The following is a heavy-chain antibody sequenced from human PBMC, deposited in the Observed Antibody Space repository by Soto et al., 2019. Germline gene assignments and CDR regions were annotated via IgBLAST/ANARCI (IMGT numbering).Heavy chain of an antibody. CDR2: ISAYNGNT. CDR1: GYTFTSYG. Sequence: ASVKVSCKASGYTFTSYGIIWVRQAPGQGLEWMGWISAYNGNTNYAQKLQGRVTMTTDTSTSTAYMELRSLRSDDTAVYYCARAGTTTSYYYYYYMDVWGKGTTVTVSS. D-gene: IGHD1-7*01. CDR3: ARAGTTTSYYYYYYMDV. J-gene: IGHJ6*03. V-gene: IGHV1-18*01.